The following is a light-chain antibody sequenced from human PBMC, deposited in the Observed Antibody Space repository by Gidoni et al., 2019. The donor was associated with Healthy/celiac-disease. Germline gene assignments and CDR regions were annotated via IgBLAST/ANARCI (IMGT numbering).Light chain of an antibody. Sequence: DIQMTQSPSSLSASVGDRVTITCRASQSISSYLNWYQQKPGKAPKLLIYAASSLQSGVPSRFSGSGSGTDFTLTISSLQPEDFATYYCQQSYSNPSTFXQXTRLEIK. J-gene: IGKJ5*01. V-gene: IGKV1-39*01. CDR1: QSISSY. CDR2: AAS. CDR3: QQSYSNPST.